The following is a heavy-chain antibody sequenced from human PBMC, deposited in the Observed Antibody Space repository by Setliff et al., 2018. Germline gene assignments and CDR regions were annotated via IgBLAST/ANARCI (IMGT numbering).Heavy chain of an antibody. Sequence: ESLKISCKGSGYSFTRYWIGWVRQMPGKGLEWMGIIYPSDSDTRYSPSFQGQVTISADKSISTAYLQWSSLKASDTAMYYCARRQGANWGSDYYYGMDVWGQGTTVTVSS. V-gene: IGHV5-51*01. CDR3: ARRQGANWGSDYYYGMDV. J-gene: IGHJ6*02. CDR2: IYPSDSDT. D-gene: IGHD7-27*01. CDR1: GYSFTRYW.